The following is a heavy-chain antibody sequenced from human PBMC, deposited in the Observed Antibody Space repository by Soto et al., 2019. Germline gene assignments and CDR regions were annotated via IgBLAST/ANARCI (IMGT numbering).Heavy chain of an antibody. Sequence: EVQLVETGGGLIQPGGSLRLSCAASGFTVSSNYMSWVRQAPGKGLEWVSVIYSGGSTYYADSVKGRFTISRDNSKNTLYLQMNSLRAEDTAVYYCASASYYDFCLDYWGQGTLVTVSS. CDR2: IYSGGST. V-gene: IGHV3-53*02. CDR1: GFTVSSNY. J-gene: IGHJ4*02. D-gene: IGHD3-3*01. CDR3: ASASYYDFCLDY.